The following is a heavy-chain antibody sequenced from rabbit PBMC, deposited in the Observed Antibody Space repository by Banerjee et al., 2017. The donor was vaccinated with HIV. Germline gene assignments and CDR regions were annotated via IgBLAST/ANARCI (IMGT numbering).Heavy chain of an antibody. J-gene: IGHJ4*01. D-gene: IGHD4-1*01. CDR2: IYPDYGST. CDR1: GFSFTNSNY. V-gene: IGHV1S40*01. CDR3: ARDLAGVTGWNFGL. Sequence: QSLEESGGDLVKPGTSLTLTCTASGFSFTNSNYMCWVRQAPGKGPEWIAYIYPDYGSTDYASWVNGRFTISLDNAQNTVFLQMTSLTAADTATYFCARDLAGVTGWNFGLWGPGTLVTVS.